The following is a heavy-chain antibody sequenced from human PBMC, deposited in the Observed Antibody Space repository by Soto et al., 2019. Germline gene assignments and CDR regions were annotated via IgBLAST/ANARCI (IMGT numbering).Heavy chain of an antibody. CDR3: VRGRSTENP. CDR2: INEDGSQQ. J-gene: IGHJ5*02. Sequence: EVQLVESGGGLVQPGGSLRLSCAGSGFIFSDSWMSWVRQSPGRGLEWVTNINEDGSQQYYVGSVKGRFTISRDNARQSVYLQMKSLRVEDTAVYFCVRGRSTENPWGQGTVVTVSS. CDR1: GFIFSDSW. V-gene: IGHV3-7*01.